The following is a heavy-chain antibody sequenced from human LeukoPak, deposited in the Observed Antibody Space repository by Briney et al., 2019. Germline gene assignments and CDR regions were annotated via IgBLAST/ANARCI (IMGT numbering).Heavy chain of an antibody. V-gene: IGHV3-30*03. CDR1: GFTFSNHD. CDR2: TVYDGTNK. J-gene: IGHJ6*01. CDR3: AREKDGMDV. Sequence: GGSLRLSCAASGFTFSNHDMHWVRQCPGKGLEWVAITVYDGTNKYYADSVKGRFTISRDNSNNILYLQMNSLRAEDTALYYCAREKDGMDVWGQGTTVTVSS.